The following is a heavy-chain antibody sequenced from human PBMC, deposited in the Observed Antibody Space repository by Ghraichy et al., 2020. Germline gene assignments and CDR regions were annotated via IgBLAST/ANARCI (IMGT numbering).Heavy chain of an antibody. Sequence: GGSLRLSCAASGFTFSSYGMHWVRQAPGKGLEWVAVISYDGSNKYYADSVKGRFTISRDNSKNTLYLQMNSLRAEDTAVYYCAKDGGGQWLVRGGYFDYWGQGTLVTVSS. CDR2: ISYDGSNK. D-gene: IGHD6-19*01. V-gene: IGHV3-30*18. CDR3: AKDGGGQWLVRGGYFDY. CDR1: GFTFSSYG. J-gene: IGHJ4*02.